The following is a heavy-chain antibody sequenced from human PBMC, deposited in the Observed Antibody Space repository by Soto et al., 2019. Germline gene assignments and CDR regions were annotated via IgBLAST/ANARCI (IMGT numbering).Heavy chain of an antibody. D-gene: IGHD3-22*01. V-gene: IGHV4-31*03. Sequence: SETLSLTCTVSGGSMSSGGYYWSWIRPHRGKGLEWIGYIYYSGSTYYNPSLKSRVTISVDTSKNQFSLKLSSVTAADTAVYYCARSYDSSGRPRHYSDYWGQGALVTVSS. CDR3: ARSYDSSGRPRHYSDY. CDR1: GGSMSSGGYY. CDR2: IYYSGST. J-gene: IGHJ4*02.